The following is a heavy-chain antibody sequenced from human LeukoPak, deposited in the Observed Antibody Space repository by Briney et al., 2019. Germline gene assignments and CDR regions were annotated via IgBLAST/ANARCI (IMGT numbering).Heavy chain of an antibody. V-gene: IGHV4-34*01. CDR1: GGSFSVYY. CDR2: INHSGST. Sequence: PAETLSLTCGVYGGSFSVYYWGWIRQPPGKGLEWSGEINHSGSTNCNPSPKSRVTISVDTSKNQFSLKLSSVTAADTAVYYCARDHEAPGDYWGQGTLVTVSS. D-gene: IGHD3-10*01. CDR3: ARDHEAPGDY. J-gene: IGHJ4*02.